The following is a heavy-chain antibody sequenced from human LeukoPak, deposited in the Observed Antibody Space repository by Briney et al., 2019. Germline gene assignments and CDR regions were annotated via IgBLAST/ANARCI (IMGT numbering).Heavy chain of an antibody. J-gene: IGHJ4*02. D-gene: IGHD6-19*01. CDR2: ISGSGGST. CDR3: AKDDLAGGWYHFFDY. V-gene: IGHV3-23*01. CDR1: GFTFSSYA. Sequence: GGSLRLSCAASGFTFSSYAMSWVRQAPGKGLECVSAISGSGGSTYYADSVKGRFTISRDNSKNTLYLQMNSLRAEDTAVYYCAKDDLAGGWYHFFDYWGQGTLVTVSS.